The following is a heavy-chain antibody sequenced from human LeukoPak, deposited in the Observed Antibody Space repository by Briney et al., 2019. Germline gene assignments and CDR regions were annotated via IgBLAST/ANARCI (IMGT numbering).Heavy chain of an antibody. D-gene: IGHD3-22*01. V-gene: IGHV4-39*01. CDR3: ARHRTIYYDSSGYWV. CDR2: MYYSGST. Sequence: SETPSLTCTVSGGSIRRSSYYWGWIRQPPGKGLEWIGSMYYSGSTYYNPSLKSRVTISVDTSKNQFSLKLSSATAADTAVYYCARHRTIYYDSSGYWVWGQGTLVTVSS. J-gene: IGHJ4*02. CDR1: GGSIRRSSYY.